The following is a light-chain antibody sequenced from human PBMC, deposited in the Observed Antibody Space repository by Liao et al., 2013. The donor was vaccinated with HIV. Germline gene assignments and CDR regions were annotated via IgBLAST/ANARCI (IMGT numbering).Light chain of an antibody. CDR2: YDS. J-gene: IGLJ3*02. CDR1: NIGSKS. CDR3: QVWDNTAEHPV. V-gene: IGLV3-21*04. Sequence: SXVLTQPPSVSVAPGKTATITCGANNIGSKSVQWFQQKPGQAPSLVIFYDSDRPSGIPERFSGSNSGNTATLTVSRVDAGDEADYYCQVWDNTAEHPVFGGGTRLTVL.